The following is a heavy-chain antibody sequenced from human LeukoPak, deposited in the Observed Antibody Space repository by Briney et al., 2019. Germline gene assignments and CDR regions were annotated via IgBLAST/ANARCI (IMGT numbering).Heavy chain of an antibody. CDR1: GYTLTELS. V-gene: IGHV1-24*01. J-gene: IGHJ4*02. D-gene: IGHD3-9*01. CDR3: AIRALRYFDWLFPRDYFDY. CDR2: FDPEDGET. Sequence: GASVKVSCKVSGYTLTELSMHWVRQAPGKGLEWMGGFDPEDGETIYAQKFQGRVTMTEGTSTDTAYMELSSLRSEDTAVYYCAIRALRYFDWLFPRDYFDYWGQGTLVTVSS.